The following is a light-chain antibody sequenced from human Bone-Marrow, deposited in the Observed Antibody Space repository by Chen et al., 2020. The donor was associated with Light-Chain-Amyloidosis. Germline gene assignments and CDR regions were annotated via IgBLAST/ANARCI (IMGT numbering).Light chain of an antibody. V-gene: IGLV2-14*03. CDR1: SDDIGDYNY. J-gene: IGLJ2*01. CDR3: SSYTPGNSLV. CDR2: DVA. Sequence: QSALTQPASVSGSPGQSITISCAGTSDDIGDYNYVSWYQQHPGKVPKLLIYDVANRPSGVSDRFSGSKAGSTASLTISGLRAEDEAQYYGSSYTPGNSLVFGGGTKVTVL.